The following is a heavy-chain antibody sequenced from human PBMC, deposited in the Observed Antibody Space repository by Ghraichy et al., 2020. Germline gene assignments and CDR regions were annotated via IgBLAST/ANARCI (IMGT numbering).Heavy chain of an antibody. CDR2: IWYDGSNK. J-gene: IGHJ4*02. CDR1: GFTFSSYG. D-gene: IGHD3-22*01. V-gene: IGHV3-33*01. Sequence: LSLTCAASGFTFSSYGMHWVRQAPGKGLEWVAVIWYDGSNKYYADSVKGRFTISRDNSKNTLYLQMNSLRAEDTAVYYCARDSHYYDSSGYYGYDYWGQGTLVTVSS. CDR3: ARDSHYYDSSGYYGYDY.